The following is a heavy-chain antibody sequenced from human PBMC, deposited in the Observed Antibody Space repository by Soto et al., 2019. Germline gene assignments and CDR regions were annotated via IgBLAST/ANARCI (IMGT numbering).Heavy chain of an antibody. V-gene: IGHV4-61*01. CDR1: GGSVSSGSYY. J-gene: IGHJ5*02. D-gene: IGHD6-19*01. Sequence: SETLSLTCTDSGGSVSSGSYYWSWLRQPPGKGLEWSGYIFYRGTPNYTPSPKSRVPISVNTSKNRFPLKLGFVPVADRAVYYCGRGYSGGGYFWFAPWGQETLVTVPS. CDR2: IFYRGTP. CDR3: GRGYSGGGYFWFAP.